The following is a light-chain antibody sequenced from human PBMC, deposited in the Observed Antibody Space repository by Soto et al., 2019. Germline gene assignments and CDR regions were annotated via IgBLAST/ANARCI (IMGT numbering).Light chain of an antibody. CDR3: QQSYSTPLT. CDR1: QTIGKY. Sequence: DIQMTQSPSSLSAAVGDGVTVTCRASQTIGKYLNWYQQQPGKVPKLLIYDASYLQSGVPSRFSGSESGTDFTLTISSLQPEDFATYYCQQSYSTPLTFGGGTKVDI. J-gene: IGKJ4*01. V-gene: IGKV1-39*01. CDR2: DAS.